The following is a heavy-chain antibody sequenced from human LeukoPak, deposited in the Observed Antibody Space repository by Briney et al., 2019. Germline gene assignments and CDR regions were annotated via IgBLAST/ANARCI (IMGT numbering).Heavy chain of an antibody. J-gene: IGHJ4*02. CDR1: GFTFSSYA. Sequence: GGSLRLSCSASGFTFSSYAMQWVRQAPGKGLEYVSAISSNGGSTYYADSVKGRFTISRDNSKNTLYLQMSSLRAEDTAVYYCAKVSRYCSGGSCYDYFDYWGQGTLVTVSS. V-gene: IGHV3-64D*06. D-gene: IGHD2-15*01. CDR2: ISSNGGST. CDR3: AKVSRYCSGGSCYDYFDY.